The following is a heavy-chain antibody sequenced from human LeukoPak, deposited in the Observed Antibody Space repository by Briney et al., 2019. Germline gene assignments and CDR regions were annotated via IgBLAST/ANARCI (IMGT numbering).Heavy chain of an antibody. CDR2: IDPSGGST. CDR3: ARVNYGIYP. CDR1: GYTFTSYY. J-gene: IGHJ5*02. D-gene: IGHD3-10*01. V-gene: IGHV1-46*01. Sequence: ASVKVSCKGSGYTFTSYYMHWVGQAGGQGGEGMGIIDPSGGSTSYAKKFQGRVNKNREKFKRKVYMEMRRLRSEDTAVYYCARVNYGIYPWGQGTLVTVSS.